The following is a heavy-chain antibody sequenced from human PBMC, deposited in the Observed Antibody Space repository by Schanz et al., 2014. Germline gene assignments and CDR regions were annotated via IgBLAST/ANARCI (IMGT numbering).Heavy chain of an antibody. D-gene: IGHD2-2*01. CDR2: INPNSGDT. CDR1: GYTFTGYY. V-gene: IGHV1-2*02. CDR3: ARDRRRYCSTASYLHDNWFDP. Sequence: QVQLVQSGAEMKKPGASVKVSCKASGYTFTGYYMHWVRQAPGQGLEWMGWINPNSGDTNYAQKFQGRVTMTRDTSISTTDMELSRLRSDVTAVYYCARDRRRYCSTASYLHDNWFDPWGQGTLVIVSS. J-gene: IGHJ5*02.